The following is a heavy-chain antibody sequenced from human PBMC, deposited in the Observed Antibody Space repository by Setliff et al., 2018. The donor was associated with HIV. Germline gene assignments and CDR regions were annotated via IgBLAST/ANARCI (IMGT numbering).Heavy chain of an antibody. D-gene: IGHD6-13*01. CDR2: MYYRGTT. J-gene: IGHJ3*02. CDR1: GGSIISSSYY. V-gene: IGHV4-39*01. CDR3: ARQSRWDEPFDI. Sequence: TLSLTCTVSGGSIISSSYYWGWIRLPPGKGLEWIGSMYYRGTTYNNPSLKSRVTFPADTSKNQFSLNLNSVTATDTAVYYCARQSRWDEPFDIWGQGTMVTVSS.